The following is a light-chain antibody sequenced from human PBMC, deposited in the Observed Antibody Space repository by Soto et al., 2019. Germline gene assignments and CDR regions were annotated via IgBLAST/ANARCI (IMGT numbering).Light chain of an antibody. V-gene: IGLV2-14*01. CDR3: SSYTSSSTLV. CDR1: SSDVGGYNY. Sequence: QSVLTQPASGSGSPGQSITISCTGTSSDVGGYNYVSWYQQHPGKAPKLMIYDVSNRPSGVSNRFSGSKSGNTASLTISGLQAEDEADYYCSSYTSSSTLVFGTGPRSPS. CDR2: DVS. J-gene: IGLJ1*01.